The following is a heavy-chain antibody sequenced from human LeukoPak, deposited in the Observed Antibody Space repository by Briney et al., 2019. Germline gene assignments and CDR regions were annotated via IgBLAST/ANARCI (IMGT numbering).Heavy chain of an antibody. J-gene: IGHJ4*02. Sequence: SETLSLTCAVSGYSISGGYYWGWIRQPPGKGLEWIGSIYHSGSTYYNPSLKSRVTISVDTSKNQFSLKLSSVTAADTAVYYCARGGFGIAVAGRDYWGQGTLVTVSS. CDR1: GYSISGGYY. V-gene: IGHV4-38-2*01. CDR3: ARGGFGIAVAGRDY. CDR2: IYHSGST. D-gene: IGHD6-19*01.